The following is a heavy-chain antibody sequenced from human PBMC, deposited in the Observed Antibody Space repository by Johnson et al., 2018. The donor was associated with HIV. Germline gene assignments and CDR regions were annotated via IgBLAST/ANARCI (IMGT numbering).Heavy chain of an antibody. Sequence: VQLVESGGGLVQPGGSLRLSCLASGFTFSSYWMSWVRQAPGKGLEWVANIKQEGSEKYDVDSVQCRFTISRDNAKKSLYLQMNSLRAEDTAVYYCARDGPWLQSQRDAFDFWGQGTMVTVSS. D-gene: IGHD5-24*01. J-gene: IGHJ3*01. CDR3: ARDGPWLQSQRDAFDF. CDR1: GFTFSSYW. CDR2: IKQEGSEK. V-gene: IGHV3-7*01.